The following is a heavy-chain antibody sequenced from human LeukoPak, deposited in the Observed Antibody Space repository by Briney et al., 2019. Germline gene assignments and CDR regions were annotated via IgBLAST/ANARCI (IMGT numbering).Heavy chain of an antibody. V-gene: IGHV3-23*01. CDR2: ISGSGGST. D-gene: IGHD3-3*01. Sequence: GGSLRLSCAASGFTFSSYAMSWVRQAPGKGLEWVSAISGSGGSTYYADSVKGRFTISRDNSKNTLYLQMNSLRAEDTAVYYCARGAPATYYDFWSGYLAPYGMDVWGQGTTVTVSS. CDR3: ARGAPATYYDFWSGYLAPYGMDV. J-gene: IGHJ6*02. CDR1: GFTFSSYA.